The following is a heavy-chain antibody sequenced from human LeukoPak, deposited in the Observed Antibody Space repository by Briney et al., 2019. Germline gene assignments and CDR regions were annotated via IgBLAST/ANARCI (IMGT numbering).Heavy chain of an antibody. CDR3: ARASYGSGSYYPTRPPYNWFDP. D-gene: IGHD3-10*01. CDR2: INPNSGGT. V-gene: IGHV1-2*02. J-gene: IGHJ5*02. CDR1: GYTFTGYY. Sequence: ASVKVSCKASGYTFTGYYMHWVRQAPGQGLEWMGWINPNSGGTNYAQKFQGRVTMTRDTSISTAYMELSRLRSDDTAVYYCARASYGSGSYYPTRPPYNWFDPWGQGTLATVSS.